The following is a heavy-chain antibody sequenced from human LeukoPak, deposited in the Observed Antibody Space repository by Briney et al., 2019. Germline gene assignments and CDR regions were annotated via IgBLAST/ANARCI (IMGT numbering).Heavy chain of an antibody. J-gene: IGHJ4*02. CDR1: GYSFTTYS. CDR2: VYPDDSET. V-gene: IGHV5-51*01. CDR3: ARKSDTKAPDY. Sequence: GEPLKISCKASGYSFTTYSIGWVRQMPGKGLEWMGIVYPDDSETRYSPSFEGQVTFSVDISINTAYLQWNSLKASDSAMYYCARKSDTKAPDYWGQGTLVTVSS. D-gene: IGHD5-18*01.